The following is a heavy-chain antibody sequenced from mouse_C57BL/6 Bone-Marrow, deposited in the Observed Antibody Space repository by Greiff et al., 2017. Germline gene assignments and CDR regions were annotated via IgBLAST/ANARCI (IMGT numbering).Heavy chain of an antibody. CDR3: ARSNYSGSPGYFDF. V-gene: IGHV1-52*01. CDR2: IDPSDSET. Sequence: QVQLQQPGAELVRPGSSVKLSCKASGYTFTSYWMHWVKQRPIQGLEWIGNIDPSDSETHYNQKFKDKATLTVAKSSSTAYMQLSSLTSEDSAVYDCARSNYSGSPGYFDFGGTGTTVTVSA. D-gene: IGHD1-3*01. CDR1: GYTFTSYW. J-gene: IGHJ1*03.